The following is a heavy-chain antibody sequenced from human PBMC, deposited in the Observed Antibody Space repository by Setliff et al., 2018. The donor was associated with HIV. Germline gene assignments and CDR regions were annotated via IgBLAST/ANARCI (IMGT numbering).Heavy chain of an antibody. D-gene: IGHD2-15*01. Sequence: QAGGSLRLSCAASGFTFSSYAMSWVRQAPGKGLGWVSAISGSGGSTYYADSVRGRFTISRDNSKNTLYLQMNSLRAEDTAVYYCACRVVAATEVDYWGQGTLVTVSS. V-gene: IGHV3-23*01. CDR3: ACRVVAATEVDY. CDR1: GFTFSSYA. CDR2: ISGSGGST. J-gene: IGHJ4*02.